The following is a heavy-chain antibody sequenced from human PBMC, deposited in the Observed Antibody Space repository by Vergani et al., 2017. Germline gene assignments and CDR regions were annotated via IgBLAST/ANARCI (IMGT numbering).Heavy chain of an antibody. Sequence: EVQLVESGGGLVKPGGSLRLSCAASGFTFDDYAMHWVRQAPGKGLEWVSLISWDGGSTYYADSVKGRFTISRDNAKNSLYLQMNSLRAEDTAVYYCARDRGMDVWGKGTTVTVSS. CDR1: GFTFDDYA. D-gene: IGHD3-10*01. CDR2: ISWDGGST. V-gene: IGHV3-43D*04. CDR3: ARDRGMDV. J-gene: IGHJ6*03.